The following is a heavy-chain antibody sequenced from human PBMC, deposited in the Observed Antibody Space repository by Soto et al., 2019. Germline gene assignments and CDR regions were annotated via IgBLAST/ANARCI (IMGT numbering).Heavy chain of an antibody. D-gene: IGHD2-21*02. CDR1: TFSFGTSW. V-gene: IGHV3-7*01. CDR2: IKEDGSEK. CDR3: ARDGVTLGFDX. J-gene: IGHJ4*02. Sequence: GGSLRLSSAASTFSFGTSWMTWVRQAPGKGLEWVSKIKEDGSEKYYVDYVKGRFTISRDNAKNSLYLQMNSLRAEDTAVYYCARDGVTLGFDXWGQVTLVPVSX.